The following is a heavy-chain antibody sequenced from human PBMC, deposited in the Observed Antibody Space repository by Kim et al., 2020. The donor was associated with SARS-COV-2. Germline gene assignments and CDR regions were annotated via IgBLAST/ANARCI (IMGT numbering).Heavy chain of an antibody. D-gene: IGHD1-26*01. CDR2: FDPEDGET. V-gene: IGHV1-24*01. Sequence: ASVKVSCKVSGYTLTELSMHWVRQAPGKGLEWMGGFDPEDGETIYAQKFQGRVTMTEDTSTDTAYMELSSLRSEDTAVYYCATHGIVGAKRHFDYWGQGTLVTVSS. CDR3: ATHGIVGAKRHFDY. CDR1: GYTLTELS. J-gene: IGHJ4*02.